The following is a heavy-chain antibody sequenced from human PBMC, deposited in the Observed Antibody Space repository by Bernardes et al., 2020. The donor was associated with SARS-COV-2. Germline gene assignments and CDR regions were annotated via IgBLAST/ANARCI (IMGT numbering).Heavy chain of an antibody. Sequence: GGSLRLCCEASGFSSSEYAMNWVRQAPGKGLEWLSYISRRSTTIYVADTVKGRFAISRDNAKNSVYLQMNSLRAEDTAVYYYARGRGAVAPMYHWGQGALVTVSS. V-gene: IGHV3-48*01. CDR1: GFSSSEYA. CDR3: ARGRGAVAPMYH. D-gene: IGHD3-10*02. CDR2: ISRRSTTI. J-gene: IGHJ5*02.